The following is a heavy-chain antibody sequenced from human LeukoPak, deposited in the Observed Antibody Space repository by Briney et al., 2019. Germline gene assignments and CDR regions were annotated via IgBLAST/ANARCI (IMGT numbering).Heavy chain of an antibody. CDR2: INSDGSST. J-gene: IGHJ6*03. V-gene: IGHV3-74*01. Sequence: GGSLRLSCAASGFTFSSYWMHWVRQAPGKGLVWVSRINSDGSSTSYADSVKGRFTISRDNAKNTLYLQMNSLRAEDTAVYYCARGPLTGTSTRYYYMDVWGKGTTVTVSS. D-gene: IGHD1-20*01. CDR1: GFTFSSYW. CDR3: ARGPLTGTSTRYYYMDV.